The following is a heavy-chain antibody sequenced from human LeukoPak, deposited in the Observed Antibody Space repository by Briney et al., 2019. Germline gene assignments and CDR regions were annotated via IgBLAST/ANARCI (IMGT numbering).Heavy chain of an antibody. Sequence: GGSLRLSCAASGFTFSSYAMSWVRQAPGKGLQWLAFIQSDGNNKYYADSVKGRFTISRDNSKNTLYLQMNSLRAEDTAVYYCAKSSIIYDYVWGSYRLIAFDIWGQGTMVTVSS. V-gene: IGHV3-30*02. D-gene: IGHD3-16*02. CDR1: GFTFSSYA. CDR2: IQSDGNNK. CDR3: AKSSIIYDYVWGSYRLIAFDI. J-gene: IGHJ3*02.